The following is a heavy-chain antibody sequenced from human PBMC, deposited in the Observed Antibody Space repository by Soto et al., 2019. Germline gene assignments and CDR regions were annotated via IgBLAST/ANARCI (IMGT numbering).Heavy chain of an antibody. D-gene: IGHD3-16*01. CDR1: GFTFSNYA. Sequence: EVQLLDSGGGLVQPGGSLRLSCAASGFTFSNYAMTWVRQGPGKGLEWVSGISGSGGRSYYADSVKGRFTISRDNSKSTLYLQMNSLRAADTAVYYCAKACFVWSSEQPYYFDYWGQGTLVTVSS. V-gene: IGHV3-23*01. J-gene: IGHJ4*02. CDR2: ISGSGGRS. CDR3: AKACFVWSSEQPYYFDY.